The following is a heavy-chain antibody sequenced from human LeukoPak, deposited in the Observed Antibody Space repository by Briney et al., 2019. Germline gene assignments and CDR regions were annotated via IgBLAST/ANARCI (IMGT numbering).Heavy chain of an antibody. D-gene: IGHD6-13*01. CDR3: VRHGLGSSWFGFDY. J-gene: IGHJ4*02. V-gene: IGHV5-51*01. Sequence: GESLKISCKGSGYTFTTYWIALVRQMPGKGLEWMGIIYPGDSDPRYSPSFQGQVTISADKSISTAYLQWSSLEASDSAMYYCVRHGLGSSWFGFDYRGQGTLVTVSS. CDR2: IYPGDSDP. CDR1: GYTFTTYW.